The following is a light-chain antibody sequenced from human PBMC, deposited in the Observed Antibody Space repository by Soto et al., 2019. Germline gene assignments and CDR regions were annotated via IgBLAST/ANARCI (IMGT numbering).Light chain of an antibody. CDR3: QQYNNWPYT. CDR1: QSVSSN. CDR2: GAS. V-gene: IGKV3-15*01. J-gene: IGKJ2*01. Sequence: EIVMTQSPATLSVSPGERAALSCRASQSVSSNFAWYQQKPGQAPRLLLYGASTRAPGIPARFSGSGSGTEFTLTISSLLSADFAVYYCQQYNNWPYTFGQGTKLEIK.